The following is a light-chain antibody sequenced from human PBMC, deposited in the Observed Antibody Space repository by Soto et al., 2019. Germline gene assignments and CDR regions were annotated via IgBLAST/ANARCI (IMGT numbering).Light chain of an antibody. J-gene: IGKJ1*01. CDR2: GAS. CDR1: QSISSN. CDR3: QHYNNWTPTXT. V-gene: IGKV3-15*01. Sequence: EIVMTQSPSTLSVSPGERATLSCRASQSISSNLAWHQQKPGQAPRVLIYGASTRATGVPARFSGSGSGTEFTLTISSLQSEDFAVYLCQHYNNWTPTXTFGQGNKV.